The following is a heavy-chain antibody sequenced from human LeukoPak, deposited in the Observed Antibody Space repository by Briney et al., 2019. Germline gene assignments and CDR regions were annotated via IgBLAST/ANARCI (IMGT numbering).Heavy chain of an antibody. CDR1: GGSLSSYY. CDR3: ARGAIAAAAMEY. Sequence: SETLSLTCTVSGGSLSSYYWSWIRQPPGKGLEWIGYIYYSGSTNYNPSLKSRVTISVDTSKNQFSLKLSSVTAADTAVYYCARGAIAAAAMEYWGQGTLVTVSS. V-gene: IGHV4-59*01. CDR2: IYYSGST. D-gene: IGHD6-13*01. J-gene: IGHJ4*02.